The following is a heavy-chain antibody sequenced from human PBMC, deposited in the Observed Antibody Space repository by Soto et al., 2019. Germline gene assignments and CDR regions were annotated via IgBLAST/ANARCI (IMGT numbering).Heavy chain of an antibody. CDR1: GYSITSYW. V-gene: IGHV5-51*01. Sequence: GESLKISCKGSGYSITSYWIGWVRQMPGKGLEWMGIIYPGDSDTRYSPSFQGQVTISADKSISTAYLQWSSLKASDTAMYYCASSARTIFGVVIANDAFDIWGQGTMVTVSS. CDR2: IYPGDSDT. CDR3: ASSARTIFGVVIANDAFDI. J-gene: IGHJ3*02. D-gene: IGHD3-3*01.